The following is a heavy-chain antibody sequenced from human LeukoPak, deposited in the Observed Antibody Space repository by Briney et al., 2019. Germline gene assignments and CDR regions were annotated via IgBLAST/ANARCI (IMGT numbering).Heavy chain of an antibody. CDR2: ISWNSGSI. J-gene: IGHJ4*02. CDR3: AKDSYYYDSSGPTG. D-gene: IGHD3-22*01. CDR1: GFTFDDYA. V-gene: IGHV3-9*01. Sequence: PGRSLRLSCAASGFTFDDYAMHWVRQAPGKGLEWVSGISWNSGSIGYADSVKGRFTISRDNAKNSLYLQMNSLRAEDTALYYCAKDSYYYDSSGPTGWGQGTLVTVSS.